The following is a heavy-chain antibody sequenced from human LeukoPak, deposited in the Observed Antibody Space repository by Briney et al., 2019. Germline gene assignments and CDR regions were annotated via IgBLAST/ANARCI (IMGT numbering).Heavy chain of an antibody. V-gene: IGHV4-34*01. J-gene: IGHJ4*02. CDR1: GGSFSGYY. D-gene: IGHD4-17*01. CDR3: ARAFGDYSSNY. CDR2: INHSGST. Sequence: SETLSLTCAVYGGSFSGYYWSWIRQPPGKGLEWIGEINHSGSTNYNPSLKSRVTISVDTSKNQFSLKLSSVTAADTAVYYCARAFGDYSSNYWGQGTLVTVSS.